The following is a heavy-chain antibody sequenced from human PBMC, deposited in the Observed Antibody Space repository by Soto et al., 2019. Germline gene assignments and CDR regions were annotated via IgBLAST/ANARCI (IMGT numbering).Heavy chain of an antibody. Sequence: PSETLSLTCTVSGGSISSGGYYWSWIRQHPGKGLEWIGYIYYSGSTYYNPSLKSRVTISVDTSKNQFSLKLSSVTAADTAVYYCARARELERNWFGPWGQGTLVTVSS. D-gene: IGHD1-1*01. J-gene: IGHJ5*02. CDR2: IYYSGST. V-gene: IGHV4-31*03. CDR1: GGSISSGGYY. CDR3: ARARELERNWFGP.